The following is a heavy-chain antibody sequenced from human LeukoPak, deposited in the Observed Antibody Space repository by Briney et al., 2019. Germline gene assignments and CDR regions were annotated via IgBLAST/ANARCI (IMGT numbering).Heavy chain of an antibody. D-gene: IGHD5-18*01. CDR3: ARAGTAMSTLDY. CDR1: GGTFSSYA. V-gene: IGHV1-69*01. Sequence: SXKVSCKASGGTFSSYAISWVRQAPGQGREWMGGIIPIFGTANYAQKFQGRGTITADESTSKAYMELSSLRSEDTAVYYCARAGTAMSTLDYWGQGTLVTVSS. J-gene: IGHJ4*02. CDR2: IIPIFGTA.